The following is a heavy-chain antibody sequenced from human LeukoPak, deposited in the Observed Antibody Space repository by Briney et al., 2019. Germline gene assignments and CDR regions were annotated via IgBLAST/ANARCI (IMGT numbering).Heavy chain of an antibody. Sequence: GGSLRLSCAASGFTFTSYAMHWDRQAPGKGLEWVAVISYDGSNKYYADSVKGRFTISRDNSKNTLYLQMNSLRAEDTAVYYCARDPWGYGPGAFDIWGHGPMVTVSS. D-gene: IGHD3-16*01. J-gene: IGHJ3*02. CDR1: GFTFTSYA. CDR3: ARDPWGYGPGAFDI. V-gene: IGHV3-30-3*01. CDR2: ISYDGSNK.